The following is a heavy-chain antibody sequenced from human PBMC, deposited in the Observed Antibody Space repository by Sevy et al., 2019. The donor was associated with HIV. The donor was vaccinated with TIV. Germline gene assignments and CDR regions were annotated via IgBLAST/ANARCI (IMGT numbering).Heavy chain of an antibody. CDR2: MSSSITYT. D-gene: IGHD1-26*01. CDR1: GFSFSDYT. J-gene: IGHJ4*02. Sequence: GESLKISCEASGFSFSDYTMSWVRQAPGNGLEWVSSMSSSITYTYYADSLKGRFTISRDNAKSSLYLQMNSLRAEDTGVYYCARDGGFIVRASSDYWGQRTLVTVSS. CDR3: ARDGGFIVRASSDY. V-gene: IGHV3-21*03.